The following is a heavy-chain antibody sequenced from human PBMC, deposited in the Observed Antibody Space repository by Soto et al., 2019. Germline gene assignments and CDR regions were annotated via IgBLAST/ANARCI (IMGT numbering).Heavy chain of an antibody. CDR1: GDSISSAGYS. CDR2: IYYSGST. V-gene: IGHV4-61*08. Sequence: PSETLSLTCTVSGDSISSAGYSWGWLRQPPGKGLEDIGYIYYSGSTNYNPSLKSRVTISVDTSKSQFSLKLSSVTAADTAVYYCARVHARNYYGSGSYSSPGNWFDPWGQGTLVTVSS. D-gene: IGHD3-10*01. CDR3: ARVHARNYYGSGSYSSPGNWFDP. J-gene: IGHJ5*02.